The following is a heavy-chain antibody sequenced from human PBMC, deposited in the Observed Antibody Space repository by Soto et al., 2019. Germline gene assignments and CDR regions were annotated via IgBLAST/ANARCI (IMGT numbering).Heavy chain of an antibody. CDR1: GGTFSTYT. D-gene: IGHD3-16*01. J-gene: IGHJ3*01. CDR2: IIPLFGTT. CDR3: ARRLDDRADEGFDV. Sequence: QVHLVQSGAEVRKPGSSVKVSCKTSGGTFSTYTIYWVRRAPGQGLEWMGRIIPLFGTTKYAQNFQDRVTITAEESTSTTYMELSSLRAEDTAVYYCARRLDDRADEGFDVWGEGTAVTVSA. V-gene: IGHV1-69*18.